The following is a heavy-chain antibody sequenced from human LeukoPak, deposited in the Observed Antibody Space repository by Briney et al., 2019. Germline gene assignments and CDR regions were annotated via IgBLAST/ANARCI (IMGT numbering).Heavy chain of an antibody. J-gene: IGHJ5*02. CDR1: GGTFSSYA. CDR3: ARDRYSSSWTSPFDP. CDR2: IIPIFGTA. D-gene: IGHD6-13*01. V-gene: IGHV1-69*05. Sequence: ASVKASCKXSGGTFSSYAISWVRQTPGQGLEWMGRIIPIFGTANYAQKLQGRVTITTDESTSTAYMELSSLRSEDTAVYYCARDRYSSSWTSPFDPRGQGTLVTVSS.